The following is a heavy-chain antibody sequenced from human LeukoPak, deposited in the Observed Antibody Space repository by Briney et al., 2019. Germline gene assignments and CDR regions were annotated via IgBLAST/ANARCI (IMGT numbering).Heavy chain of an antibody. Sequence: GGSLRLSCAASGFTFSTYVMSWVRQAPGEGLEWVSGISGSGDNTYYADSVKGRFTISRDNSKNTLYLQMNSLRAEDTAVYYCAKGSGYDTDFDYWGQGTLVSVSS. CDR1: GFTFSTYV. V-gene: IGHV3-23*01. CDR2: ISGSGDNT. D-gene: IGHD5-12*01. CDR3: AKGSGYDTDFDY. J-gene: IGHJ4*02.